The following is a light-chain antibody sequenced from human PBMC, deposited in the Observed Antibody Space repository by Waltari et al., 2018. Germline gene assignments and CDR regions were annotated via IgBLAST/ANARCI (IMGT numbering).Light chain of an antibody. CDR3: CSYAGSSTV. CDR2: GVT. Sequence: SRYPQPPAKPPKVLSYGVTERPSGVSNRFSCSKAGNTASLTISGLQPEDEAEYYCCSYAGSSTVFGGGTHLTVL. J-gene: IGLJ7*01. V-gene: IGLV2-23*02.